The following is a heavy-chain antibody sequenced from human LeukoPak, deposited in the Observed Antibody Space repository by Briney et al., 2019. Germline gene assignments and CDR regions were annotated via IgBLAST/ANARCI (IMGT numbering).Heavy chain of an antibody. J-gene: IGHJ6*03. CDR3: ARVERPGGYDTSGYFSWGEYYCMDV. V-gene: IGHV4-39*07. CDR2: IYHSGST. Sequence: PSETLSLTCTVPGGSISSSSYFWGWIRQPPGKGLEWIGSIYHSGSTYYNPSLKSRVTISVDTSKNQFSLKLSSVTAADTAVYYCARVERPGGYDTSGYFSWGEYYCMDVWGKGTTVTVSS. CDR1: GGSISSSSYF. D-gene: IGHD3-22*01.